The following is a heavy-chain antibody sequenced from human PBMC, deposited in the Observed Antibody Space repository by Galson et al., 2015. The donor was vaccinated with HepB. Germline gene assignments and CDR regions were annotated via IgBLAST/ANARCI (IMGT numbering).Heavy chain of an antibody. CDR1: GYSFTDFY. CDR3: ARVRVVSPDYSYYGMDV. D-gene: IGHD3-3*01. CDR2: INPHSGVT. J-gene: IGHJ6*02. V-gene: IGHV1-2*02. Sequence: SVKVSCKASGYSFTDFYMHWVRQVPGQGLEWMGWINPHSGVTNFAAKFQGRVTMTRDTSISTAYMELSRLRSDDTAVYYCARVRVVSPDYSYYGMDVWGQGTTVTVSS.